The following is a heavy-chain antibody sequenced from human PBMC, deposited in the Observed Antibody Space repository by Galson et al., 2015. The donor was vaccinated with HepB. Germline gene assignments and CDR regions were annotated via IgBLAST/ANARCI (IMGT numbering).Heavy chain of an antibody. D-gene: IGHD6-13*01. V-gene: IGHV3-73*01. CDR1: GFFFSGTA. Sequence: SMRPSCAGSGFFFSGTAFHWVRQASGKGQEWIGQIRSTATNYAAVYVPSLKGRFTISRDDSKNMAYLHMRSLKIDDTAVYYCVRSGDFSGYSSRWGQGTLVTVSS. J-gene: IGHJ4*02. CDR3: VRSGDFSGYSSR. CDR2: IRSTATNYAA.